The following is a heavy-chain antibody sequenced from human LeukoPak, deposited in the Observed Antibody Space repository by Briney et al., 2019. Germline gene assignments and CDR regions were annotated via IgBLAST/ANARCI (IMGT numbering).Heavy chain of an antibody. V-gene: IGHV4-59*01. J-gene: IGHJ5*02. CDR3: ARNRYSSSSNWFDP. CDR1: GGSISSYY. D-gene: IGHD6-13*01. CDR2: IYYSGST. Sequence: PSETLSLTCTVSGGSISSYYWSWLRQPPGKGLEWIGYIYYSGSTNYNPSLKSRVTISVDTSKNQFSLKLSSVTAADTAVYYCARNRYSSSSNWFDPWGQGTLVTVSS.